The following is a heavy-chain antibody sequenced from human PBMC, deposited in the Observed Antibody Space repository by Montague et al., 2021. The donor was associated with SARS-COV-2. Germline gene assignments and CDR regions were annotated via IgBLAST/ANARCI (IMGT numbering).Heavy chain of an antibody. CDR1: GGSITGFS. Sequence: SETLSLTCAVSGGSITGFSWSWVRQPPGKGLEWIGHINTSGSTNYSPSLKSRVTISVDTSKNQFSLNLSSVTAADTAVYYCARGGYCDYAFDIWGQGTMVTVSS. CDR2: INTSGST. J-gene: IGHJ3*02. V-gene: IGHV4-59*01. CDR3: ARGGYCDYAFDI. D-gene: IGHD3-16*01.